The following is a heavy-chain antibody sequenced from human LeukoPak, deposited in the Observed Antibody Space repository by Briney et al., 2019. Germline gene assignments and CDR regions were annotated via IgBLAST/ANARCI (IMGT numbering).Heavy chain of an antibody. D-gene: IGHD3-10*01. CDR3: ATASGLNWFDP. CDR2: FDPEDGAT. CDR1: GYTLSELS. J-gene: IGHJ5*02. Sequence: GASVKVSCKASGYTLSELSMHWVRQAPGKGLEWMGGFDPEDGATIYAQKFQGRVTMTEDTSTDTAYMELSSLRSEDTAVYYCATASGLNWFDPWGQGTLVTVSS. V-gene: IGHV1-24*01.